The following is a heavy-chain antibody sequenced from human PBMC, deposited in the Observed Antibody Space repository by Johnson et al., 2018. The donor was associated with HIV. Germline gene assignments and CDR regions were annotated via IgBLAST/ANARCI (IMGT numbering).Heavy chain of an antibody. J-gene: IGHJ3*02. V-gene: IGHV3-30*14. D-gene: IGHD1-1*01. CDR3: ANFYTDNTLGLFGAFDI. Sequence: QMQLVESGGGVVQPGRSLRLSCAASGFTFSSYAMHWVRQAPGKGLEWVAVISYDGSNKYYADSVKGRFTISRDNAKNSQYLQMNSLRAEDTAVYYCANFYTDNTLGLFGAFDIWGQGTMVTVSS. CDR2: ISYDGSNK. CDR1: GFTFSSYA.